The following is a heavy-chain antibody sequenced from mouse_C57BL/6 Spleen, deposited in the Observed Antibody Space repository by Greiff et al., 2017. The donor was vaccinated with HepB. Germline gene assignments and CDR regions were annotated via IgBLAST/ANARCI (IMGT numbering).Heavy chain of an antibody. Sequence: QVQLQQPGTELVKPGASVKLSCKASGYTFTSYWMHWVKQRPGQGLEWIGNINPSNGGTNYNEKFKSKATLTVDKSSSTAYMQLSSLTSVDSAVFYGSSCITTVVGVPHWYFDVWGTGTTVTVSS. D-gene: IGHD1-1*01. CDR3: SSCITTVVGVPHWYFDV. CDR1: GYTFTSYW. CDR2: INPSNGGT. V-gene: IGHV1-53*01. J-gene: IGHJ1*03.